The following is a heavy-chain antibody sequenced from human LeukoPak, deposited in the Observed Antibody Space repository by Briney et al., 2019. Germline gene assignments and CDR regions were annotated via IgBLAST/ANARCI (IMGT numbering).Heavy chain of an antibody. Sequence: GGSLRLSCAASGFTFSSYSMNWVRQAPGKGLEWVSSIVSSGSYIYYADSVKGRFTISRDNAKNSLYLQMNSLRAEDTAVYYCASESGGYCSTTSCYKGYFDYWGQGTLVTVSS. J-gene: IGHJ4*02. CDR3: ASESGGYCSTTSCYKGYFDY. CDR1: GFTFSSYS. D-gene: IGHD2-2*02. V-gene: IGHV3-21*01. CDR2: IVSSGSYI.